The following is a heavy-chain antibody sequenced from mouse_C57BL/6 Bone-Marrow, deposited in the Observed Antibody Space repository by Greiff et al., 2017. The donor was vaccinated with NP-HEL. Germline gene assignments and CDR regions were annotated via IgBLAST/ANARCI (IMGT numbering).Heavy chain of an antibody. CDR2: IRLKSDNYAT. D-gene: IGHD1-1*01. CDR1: GFTFSNYW. Sequence: EVKLLESGGGLVQPGGSMKLSCVASGFTFSNYWMNWVRQSPEKGLEWVAQIRLKSDNYATHYAESVKGRFTISRDDSKSSVYLQMNNLRAEDTGIYYCTYYYGSSYGDYWGQGTTLTVSS. V-gene: IGHV6-3*01. CDR3: TYYYGSSYGDY. J-gene: IGHJ2*01.